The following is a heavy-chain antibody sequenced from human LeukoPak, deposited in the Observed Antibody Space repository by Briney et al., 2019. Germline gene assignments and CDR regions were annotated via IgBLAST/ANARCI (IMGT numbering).Heavy chain of an antibody. Sequence: GGSLRLSCAAAGFLFSSYEMNWVRQAPGKGLEWVSYISTSGGTIYYADSVKGRFTISRDNAKNSLYLQMNSLRAEDTAVYYCARDSYYGGTQDYWGQGTLVTVSS. D-gene: IGHD4-23*01. CDR2: ISTSGGTI. V-gene: IGHV3-48*03. J-gene: IGHJ4*02. CDR1: GFLFSSYE. CDR3: ARDSYYGGTQDY.